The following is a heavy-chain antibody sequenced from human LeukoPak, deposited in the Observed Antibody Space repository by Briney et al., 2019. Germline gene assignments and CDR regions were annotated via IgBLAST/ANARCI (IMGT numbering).Heavy chain of an antibody. CDR2: IYYSGST. D-gene: IGHD3-10*01. CDR1: GGSISSGGYY. Sequence: QASQTLSLTCTVSGGSISSGGYYWSWIRQHPGKGLEWIGYIYYSGSTYYNPSLKSRLTISVDTSKNQFSLKLSSVTAADTAVYYCARGRTYYYGSGSPNGFDYWGQGTLVTVSS. CDR3: ARGRTYYYGSGSPNGFDY. V-gene: IGHV4-31*03. J-gene: IGHJ4*02.